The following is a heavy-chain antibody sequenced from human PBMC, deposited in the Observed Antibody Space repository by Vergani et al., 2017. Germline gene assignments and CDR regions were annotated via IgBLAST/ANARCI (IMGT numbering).Heavy chain of an antibody. CDR2: INWNGGST. Sequence: EVQLVESGGGVVRPGGSLRLSCAASGFTFDDYGMSWVRQAPGKGLEWVSGINWNGGSTGYADSVKGRFTISRDNAKNSLYLQMNSLRAEDTALYYCARERNAYYDLWCGYYTQYYFDYWGQGTLVIVSS. CDR1: GFTFDDYG. D-gene: IGHD3-3*01. J-gene: IGHJ4*02. CDR3: ARERNAYYDLWCGYYTQYYFDY. V-gene: IGHV3-20*04.